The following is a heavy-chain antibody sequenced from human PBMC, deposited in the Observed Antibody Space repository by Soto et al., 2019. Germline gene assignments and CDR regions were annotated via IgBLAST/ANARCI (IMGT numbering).Heavy chain of an antibody. CDR3: AKDRGDNAGYPAFDI. CDR2: IRGSGGAT. Sequence: EVQLLESGGGLVQPGGSLRLSCAASGFTLSSYDMGWVRQAPGRGLEWISLIRGSGGATFHADSVAGRLTISRDISKNTLYLQMNSLRAEDSAVYYCAKDRGDNAGYPAFDIWGQGTMVTVSS. CDR1: GFTLSSYD. J-gene: IGHJ3*02. D-gene: IGHD3-9*01. V-gene: IGHV3-23*01.